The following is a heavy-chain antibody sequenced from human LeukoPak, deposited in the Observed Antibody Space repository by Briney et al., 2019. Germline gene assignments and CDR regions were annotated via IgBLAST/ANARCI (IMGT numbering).Heavy chain of an antibody. CDR2: IIPILGIA. J-gene: IGHJ3*02. CDR3: ARDRSRWLPLWFGEFVDAFDI. CDR1: GGTFRSYT. Sequence: SVKVSXKASGGTFRSYTISWVRQAPGQGLEWIGRIIPILGIANYAQKFQGRVTITADKSTSTAYMELSSLRSEDTAVYYCARDRSRWLPLWFGEFVDAFDIWGQGTMVTVSS. V-gene: IGHV1-69*04. D-gene: IGHD3-10*01.